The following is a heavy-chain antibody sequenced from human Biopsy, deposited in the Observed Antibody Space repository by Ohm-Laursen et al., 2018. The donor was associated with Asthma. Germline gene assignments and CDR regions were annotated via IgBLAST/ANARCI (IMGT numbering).Heavy chain of an antibody. Sequence: SLRLSCAASGFTFGDYWMSWVRQVPGKGLEWLANIKHDGSEKNHVDSLKGRFTISRDNAKNSLYLQMNSLRAEDTAVYYCARAFHFWSPYHAEHSQLWGQGTLVTASS. D-gene: IGHD3-3*02. CDR3: ARAFHFWSPYHAEHSQL. J-gene: IGHJ1*01. CDR2: IKHDGSEK. CDR1: GFTFGDYW. V-gene: IGHV3-7*01.